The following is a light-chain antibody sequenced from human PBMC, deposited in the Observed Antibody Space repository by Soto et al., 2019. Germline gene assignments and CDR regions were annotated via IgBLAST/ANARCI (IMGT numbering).Light chain of an antibody. V-gene: IGLV2-8*01. CDR1: SGDVGGYDS. CDR2: DVD. Sequence: QSVLTQPPSASGSPGQSVTISCSGTSGDVGGYDSVSWYQHHPGKVPKLIIFDVDKWPSGVTDRFSGFKSGNTASLTVSGLRAEDEADYYCRSYAGSNTFVFGTGTKVTV. J-gene: IGLJ1*01. CDR3: RSYAGSNTFV.